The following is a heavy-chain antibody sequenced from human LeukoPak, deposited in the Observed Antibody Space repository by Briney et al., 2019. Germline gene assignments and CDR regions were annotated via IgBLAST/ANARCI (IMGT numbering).Heavy chain of an antibody. CDR3: ARDSQGSIFGVVISHAFDI. V-gene: IGHV3-74*01. CDR1: GFTFSSYW. D-gene: IGHD3-3*01. J-gene: IGHJ3*02. Sequence: GGSLRLSCAASGFTFSSYWMHWVRQAPGKGLVWVSRINSDGSSTSYADSVKGRFTISRDNAKNTLYLQMNSLRAEDTAVYYCARDSQGSIFGVVISHAFDIWGQGTMVTVSS. CDR2: INSDGSST.